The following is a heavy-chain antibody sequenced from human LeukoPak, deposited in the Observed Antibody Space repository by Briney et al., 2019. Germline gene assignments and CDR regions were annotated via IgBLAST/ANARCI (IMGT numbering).Heavy chain of an antibody. V-gene: IGHV3-15*01. J-gene: IGHJ4*02. CDR3: TSYSGWYIDN. CDR2: IKSKSDGGTT. CDR1: GFTFSDAW. Sequence: PGGSLRLSCAASGFTFSDAWMSWVRQAPGKGLEWLGLIKSKSDGGTTDYAAPVEGRFTISSDDLKNTVYLQMNSLKTEDTAVYYCTSYSGWYIDNWGEGTLVTVSS. D-gene: IGHD6-19*01.